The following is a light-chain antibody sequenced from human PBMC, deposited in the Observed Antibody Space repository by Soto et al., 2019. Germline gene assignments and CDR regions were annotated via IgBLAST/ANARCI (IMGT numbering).Light chain of an antibody. J-gene: IGLJ3*02. CDR3: CSYAGSSIWV. CDR1: GSDVGNYNL. Sequence: QAVVTQPASVSGSLGQSITISCSGSGSDVGNYNLVSWYQQQPGKAPKLIIYEVNKAPSGVSNRFSGSKSGNTASLTISGLQPDDESHYYCCSYAGSSIWVFGGGTKVTVL. V-gene: IGLV2-23*02. CDR2: EVN.